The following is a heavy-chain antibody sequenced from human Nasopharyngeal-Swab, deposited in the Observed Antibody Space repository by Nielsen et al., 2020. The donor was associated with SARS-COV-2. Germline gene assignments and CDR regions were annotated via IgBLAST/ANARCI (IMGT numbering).Heavy chain of an antibody. Sequence: SETLSLTCSVSGDSIISYYWSWIRQPPGKGLEWIGYMYYSGSTSHNPSLKSRVTISVDTSKNQISLKLTSVTAADTAVNYCARPGGSGDPYWYFDLWGRGTLVTVSS. CDR1: GDSIISYY. J-gene: IGHJ2*01. V-gene: IGHV4-59*01. CDR3: ARPGGSGDPYWYFDL. CDR2: MYYSGST. D-gene: IGHD3-16*01.